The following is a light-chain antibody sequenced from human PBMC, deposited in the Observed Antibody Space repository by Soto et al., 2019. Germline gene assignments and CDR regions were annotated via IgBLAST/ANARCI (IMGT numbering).Light chain of an antibody. Sequence: DIQMTQSPSSLSASVGDRVTITCRASQSISSYLNWYQQKPGKAPKLLIYAASSLQSGVPSRFSGSGSGTEFTLTISSLQPEDFATNYCKQSYSTPRKTFGQGTKVEIK. V-gene: IGKV1-39*01. CDR3: KQSYSTPRKT. CDR2: AAS. J-gene: IGKJ1*01. CDR1: QSISSY.